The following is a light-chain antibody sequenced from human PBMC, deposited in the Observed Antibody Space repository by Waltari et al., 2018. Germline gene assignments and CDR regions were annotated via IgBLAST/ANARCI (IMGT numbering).Light chain of an antibody. CDR1: SSDVGTYNL. CDR3: CSYAGSAITV. J-gene: IGLJ2*01. Sequence: QSALTQTATVSGSPGQSITIPCTGTSSDVGTYNLFSWYQQHPGKAPTLIIYDVNKPPSGVSNRFSGSKSGNTASLTISGLQAADEANYYCCSYAGSAITVFGGGTKVTVL. V-gene: IGLV2-23*02. CDR2: DVN.